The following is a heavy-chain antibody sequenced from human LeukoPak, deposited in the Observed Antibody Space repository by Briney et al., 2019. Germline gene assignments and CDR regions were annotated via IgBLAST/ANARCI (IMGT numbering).Heavy chain of an antibody. Sequence: PGGSLRLSCSASGFSFSYYGFHWVRQAPGKGLEWVALISYDGTNKYYADSVKGRFTISRDNSKNTLFLQMNSLRAEDTPVYYCAKSPGIGTYGDRSTAVDYWGQGTLVTVSS. V-gene: IGHV3-30*18. CDR1: GFSFSYYG. D-gene: IGHD4-17*01. CDR3: AKSPGIGTYGDRSTAVDY. J-gene: IGHJ4*02. CDR2: ISYDGTNK.